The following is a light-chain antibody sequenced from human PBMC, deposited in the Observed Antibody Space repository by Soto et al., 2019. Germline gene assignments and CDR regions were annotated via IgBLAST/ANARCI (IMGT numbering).Light chain of an antibody. CDR1: QSVSNNY. V-gene: IGKV3-20*01. J-gene: IGKJ1*01. CDR2: DAS. CDR3: QQCATSPLT. Sequence: EIVLTQSPGTLSLSPGERATLSCRASQSVSNNYVAWYQQKRGQAPRLLIDDASRRATGIPDRFSGSGSGTDFTLTISRLELEDFAVYYCQQCATSPLTFGQGTRVDI.